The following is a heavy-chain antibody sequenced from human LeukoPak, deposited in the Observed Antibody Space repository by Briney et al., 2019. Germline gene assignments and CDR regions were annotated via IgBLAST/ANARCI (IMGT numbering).Heavy chain of an antibody. CDR2: INPNSGGT. Sequence: ASVTVSCKASGYTFTGYYMHWVRQAPGQGLEWMGWINPNSGGTNYAQKLQGRVTMTTDTSTSTAYMELRSLRSDDTAVYYCAREAYYYDSSGYYYHYWGQGTLVTVSS. J-gene: IGHJ4*02. D-gene: IGHD3-22*01. CDR3: AREAYYYDSSGYYYHY. CDR1: GYTFTGYY. V-gene: IGHV1-2*02.